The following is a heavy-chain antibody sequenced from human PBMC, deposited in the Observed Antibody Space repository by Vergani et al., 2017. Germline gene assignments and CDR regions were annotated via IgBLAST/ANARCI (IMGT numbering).Heavy chain of an antibody. V-gene: IGHV4-34*01. D-gene: IGHD3-10*01. CDR1: GGSFSGYY. Sequence: QVQLQQWGAGLLKPSETLSLTCAVYGGSFSGYYWSWIRQPPGKGLEWIGEINHSGSTNYNPSLKSRVTISVDTSKNQFSLKLSSVTAADTAVYYCARDRAQYYYGSGSYLGAFDIWGQGTMVTVSS. CDR2: INHSGST. CDR3: ARDRAQYYYGSGSYLGAFDI. J-gene: IGHJ3*02.